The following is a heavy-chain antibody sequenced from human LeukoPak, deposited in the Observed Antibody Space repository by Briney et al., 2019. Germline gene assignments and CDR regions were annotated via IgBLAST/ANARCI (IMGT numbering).Heavy chain of an antibody. CDR3: TSIKRGNIFGYFDF. CDR1: GGSMTTHH. CDR2: VFDSGRT. J-gene: IGHJ4*02. Sequence: PSETLSLTCTVSGGSMTTHHWNWIRQTPGKGLEWIGYVFDSGRTKENPSLKSRVTLSADTSKNQLSLRLSSVTAADTAVYYCTSIKRGNIFGYFDFWGQGILVTVSS. D-gene: IGHD5-18*01. V-gene: IGHV4-59*11.